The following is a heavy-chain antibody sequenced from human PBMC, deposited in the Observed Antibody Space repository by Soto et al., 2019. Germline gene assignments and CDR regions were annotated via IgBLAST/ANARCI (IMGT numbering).Heavy chain of an antibody. CDR1: GGSISSYY. D-gene: IGHD6-13*01. CDR2: IYYSGST. V-gene: IGHV4-59*08. Sequence: PSETLSLTCTVSGGSISSYYWSWIRQPPGKGLEWIGYIYYSGSTNYNPSLKSRVTISVDTSKNQFSLKLSSVTAADTAVYYCAWLVRSSWYGYYFDYWGQGTLVTVSS. J-gene: IGHJ4*02. CDR3: AWLVRSSWYGYYFDY.